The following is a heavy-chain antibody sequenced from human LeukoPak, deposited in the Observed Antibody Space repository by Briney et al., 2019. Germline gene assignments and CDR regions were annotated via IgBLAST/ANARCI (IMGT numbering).Heavy chain of an antibody. J-gene: IGHJ5*02. CDR1: GFTFSSYS. CDR3: ARDLGSGKDNWFDP. D-gene: IGHD3-10*01. CDR2: ISSSSYI. Sequence: GRSLRLSCAASGFTFSSYSMNWVRQAPGKGLEWVSSISSSSYIYYADSVKGRFTISRDNAKNSLYLQTNSLRAEDTAVYYCARDLGSGKDNWFDPWGQGTLVTVSS. V-gene: IGHV3-21*01.